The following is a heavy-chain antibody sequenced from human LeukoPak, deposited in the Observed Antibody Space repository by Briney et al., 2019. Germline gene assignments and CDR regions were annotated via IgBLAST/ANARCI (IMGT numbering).Heavy chain of an antibody. D-gene: IGHD3-22*01. CDR3: ARDGVPYDSKENWFDP. CDR2: IYYSGST. V-gene: IGHV4-59*01. Sequence: NPSETLSLTCTVSGGPISSYYWSWIRQPPGKGLEWIGYIYYSGSTNYNPSLKSRVTISVDTSKNQFSLKLSSVTAADTAVYYCARDGVPYDSKENWFDPWGQGTLVTVSS. CDR1: GGPISSYY. J-gene: IGHJ5*02.